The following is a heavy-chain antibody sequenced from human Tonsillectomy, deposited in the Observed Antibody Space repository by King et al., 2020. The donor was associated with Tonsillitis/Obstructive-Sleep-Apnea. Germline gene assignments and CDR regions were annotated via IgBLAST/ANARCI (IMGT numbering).Heavy chain of an antibody. CDR2: IYTSGST. D-gene: IGHD2-2*01. J-gene: IGHJ3*02. CDR3: ARNYLVVEPAAIHAFDI. V-gene: IGHV4-4*07. CDR1: GGSISSYY. Sequence: VQLQESGPGLVKPSETLSLTCTVSGGSISSYYWSWIRQPAGKGLEWIGRIYTSGSTNSNPSLKSRVTMSVDTSKNQFSLKLSSVTAADTAVYYCARNYLVVEPAAIHAFDIWGQGTMVTVSS.